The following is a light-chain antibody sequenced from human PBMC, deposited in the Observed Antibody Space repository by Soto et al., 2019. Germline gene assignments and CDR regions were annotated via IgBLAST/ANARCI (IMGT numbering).Light chain of an antibody. J-gene: IGLJ1*01. CDR3: SSYAGSLYV. Sequence: QSARTQPPSASRSPGQSVTISCTGTSSDVGGYNYVSWYQQHPGKAPKLMIYEVSKRPSGVPDRFSGSKSGNTASLTVSGLQAEDQADYYCSSYAGSLYVFGTGTKLTFL. CDR1: SSDVGGYNY. V-gene: IGLV2-8*02. CDR2: EVS.